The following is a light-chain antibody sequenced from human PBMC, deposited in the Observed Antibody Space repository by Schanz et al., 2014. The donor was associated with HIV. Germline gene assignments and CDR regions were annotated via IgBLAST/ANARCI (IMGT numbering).Light chain of an antibody. Sequence: QSALTQPPSASGSPGHSVTISCTGTSRDVGAYNYVSWYQQHPGKAPKLMIYEVSERPSGVPDRFSGSKSGNTASLTVSGLQAEDEADYYCCSYTTTSTYVFGAGTKLTVL. CDR3: CSYTTTSTYV. J-gene: IGLJ1*01. V-gene: IGLV2-8*01. CDR2: EVS. CDR1: SRDVGAYNY.